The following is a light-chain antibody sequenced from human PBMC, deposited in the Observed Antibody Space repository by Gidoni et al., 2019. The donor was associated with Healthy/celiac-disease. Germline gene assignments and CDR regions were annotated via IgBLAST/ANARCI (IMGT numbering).Light chain of an antibody. CDR2: DVS. CDR1: SSDVGGYNY. Sequence: QSALTHPASVSGSPGQSITSSCTGTSSDVGGYNYVSWYQQHPGKAPKLMIYDVSNRPSGVSNRFSGSKSGNTASLTISGLQAEDEADYYCSSYTSSSTPVVFGGGTKLTVL. J-gene: IGLJ2*01. V-gene: IGLV2-14*01. CDR3: SSYTSSSTPVV.